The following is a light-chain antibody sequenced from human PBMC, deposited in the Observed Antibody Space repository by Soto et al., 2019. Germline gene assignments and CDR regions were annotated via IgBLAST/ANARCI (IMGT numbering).Light chain of an antibody. Sequence: EIVLTKSPGTLSLSPGARATLSCRASQSVSNNYLAWYQQKPGPAPRLLIYGASSRATGIPDRFSGSGSGTEFTLIISSLQSEDSAVYYCQQYNSWLWTFGQGTKVDIK. CDR2: GAS. J-gene: IGKJ1*01. V-gene: IGKV3-20*01. CDR3: QQYNSWLWT. CDR1: QSVSNNY.